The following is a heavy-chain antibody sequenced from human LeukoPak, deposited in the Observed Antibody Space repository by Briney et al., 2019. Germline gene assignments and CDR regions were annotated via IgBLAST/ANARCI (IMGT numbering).Heavy chain of an antibody. Sequence: ASVKVSCKASGYTFTSYYMHWVRQAPGQGLEWMGIINPSGGNTSYAQKFQGRVTMTRDMSTSTVYMELSSLRSEDTAVYYCARDGVSIAAAGTPYFDYWGQGTLVTVSS. J-gene: IGHJ4*02. V-gene: IGHV1-46*01. CDR1: GYTFTSYY. D-gene: IGHD6-13*01. CDR3: ARDGVSIAAAGTPYFDY. CDR2: INPSGGNT.